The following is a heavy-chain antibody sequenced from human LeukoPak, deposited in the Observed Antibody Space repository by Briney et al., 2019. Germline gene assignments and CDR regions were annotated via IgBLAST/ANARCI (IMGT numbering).Heavy chain of an antibody. D-gene: IGHD1-26*01. CDR1: GFAFSTYS. V-gene: IGHV3-21*04. CDR2: ISSGSGYK. CDR3: AKDLGRYRNNYFDY. J-gene: IGHJ4*02. Sequence: GGSLRLSCVASGFAFSTYSINWVRQAPGKGLEWVSSISSGSGYKYYADSVRGRFTISRDNAKNSLYLQMNSLRAEDTAVYYCAKDLGRYRNNYFDYWGQGTLVTVSS.